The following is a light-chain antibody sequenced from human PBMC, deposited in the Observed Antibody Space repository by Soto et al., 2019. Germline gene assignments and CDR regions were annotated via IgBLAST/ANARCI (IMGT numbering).Light chain of an antibody. CDR3: QQSDSSST. J-gene: IGKJ1*01. CDR2: KAS. CDR1: QSISGW. V-gene: IGKV1-5*03. Sequence: IQMTQSPSTLSASVGDRVTITCRASQSISGWLAWYQQRPGKAPKLLIYKASNLESGVPSRFSGSGFGTEFTLTISNLQPDDFATYYCQQSDSSSTFGQGTKVDIK.